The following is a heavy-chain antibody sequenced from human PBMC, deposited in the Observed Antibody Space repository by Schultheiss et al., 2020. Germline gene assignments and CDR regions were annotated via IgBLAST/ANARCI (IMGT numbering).Heavy chain of an antibody. CDR1: GFTFSHYA. CDR3: ARARYYDSSGYYDY. V-gene: IGHV3-30*03. J-gene: IGHJ4*02. CDR2: ISDDGSKR. D-gene: IGHD3-22*01. Sequence: GGSLRLSCAASGFTFSHYAMHWVRQAPGKGLEWVAVISDDGSKRFYADSVQGRFTVSRDNTKNTLHLQMDTLRPEDTAVYYCARARYYDSSGYYDYWGQGTLVT.